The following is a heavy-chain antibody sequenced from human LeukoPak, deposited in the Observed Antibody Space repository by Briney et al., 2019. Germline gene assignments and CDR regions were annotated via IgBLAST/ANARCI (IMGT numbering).Heavy chain of an antibody. Sequence: SETLSLTCTVSGGSISSSSYYWGWIRQPPGKGLEWIGSIYHSGSTYYNPSLKSRVTISVDTSKNQFSLKLSSVTAADTAVYYCASYCSGGSCYSVLDYWGQGTLVTVSS. J-gene: IGHJ4*02. CDR3: ASYCSGGSCYSVLDY. CDR1: GGSISSSSYY. D-gene: IGHD2-15*01. V-gene: IGHV4-39*07. CDR2: IYHSGST.